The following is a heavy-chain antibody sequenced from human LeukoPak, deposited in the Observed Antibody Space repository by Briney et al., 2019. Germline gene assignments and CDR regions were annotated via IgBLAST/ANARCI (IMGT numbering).Heavy chain of an antibody. V-gene: IGHV1-46*01. Sequence: ASVKVSCKASGYTFTSYHMHWVRQAPGQGLEWMGIINPSGGYTTYAQKFQGRVTMTRDTPTSTVSMELSSLRSEDTAVYFCARQEDSSGYYYYYWGQGTLVTVSS. CDR1: GYTFTSYH. J-gene: IGHJ4*02. D-gene: IGHD3-22*01. CDR2: INPSGGYT. CDR3: ARQEDSSGYYYYY.